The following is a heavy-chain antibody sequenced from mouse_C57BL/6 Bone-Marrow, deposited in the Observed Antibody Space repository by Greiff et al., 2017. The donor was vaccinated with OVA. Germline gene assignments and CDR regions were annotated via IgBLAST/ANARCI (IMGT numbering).Heavy chain of an antibody. V-gene: IGHV1-53*01. Sequence: QVQLQQPGTELVKPGASVKLSCKASGYTFTSYWMHWVKQRPGQGLEWIGNINPSNGGTNYNEKFKSKTTLTVDKSSSTAYMQLSSLTSEDSAVYYCAKKSGNYEGDYFYYWGHSTTLTVSS. J-gene: IGHJ2*01. D-gene: IGHD2-4*01. CDR2: INPSNGGT. CDR1: GYTFTSYW. CDR3: AKKSGNYEGDYFYY.